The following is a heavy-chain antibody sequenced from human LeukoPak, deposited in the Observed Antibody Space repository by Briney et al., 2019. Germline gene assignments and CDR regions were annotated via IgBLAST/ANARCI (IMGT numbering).Heavy chain of an antibody. CDR2: ISSSGSAR. CDR3: AREGSGLTGVHY. J-gene: IGHJ4*02. D-gene: IGHD3-9*01. CDR1: GFTFSDYY. Sequence: PGGSLRLSCVASGFTFSDYYMSWIRQAPGKGLEWVSYISSSGSARYYTDSVKGRFTISRDNAKNSLYLQMNSLRAEDTAVYYCAREGSGLTGVHYWGQGTLVTVSS. V-gene: IGHV3-11*01.